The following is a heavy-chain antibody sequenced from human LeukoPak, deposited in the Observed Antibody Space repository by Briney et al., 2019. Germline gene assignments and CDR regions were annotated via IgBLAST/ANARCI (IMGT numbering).Heavy chain of an antibody. V-gene: IGHV3-48*04. Sequence: GGSLRLSCAASGFTFSSYSMNWVRQAPGKGLEWVSYISSSSSTIYYADSVKGRFTISRDNAKNSLYLQMNSLRAEDTAVYYCARAIPLQLVRYYGMDVWGQGTTVTVSS. CDR1: GFTFSSYS. D-gene: IGHD6-13*01. CDR2: ISSSSSTI. CDR3: ARAIPLQLVRYYGMDV. J-gene: IGHJ6*02.